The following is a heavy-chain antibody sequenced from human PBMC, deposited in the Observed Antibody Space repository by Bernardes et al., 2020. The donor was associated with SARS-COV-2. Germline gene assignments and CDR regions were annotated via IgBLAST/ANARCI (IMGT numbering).Heavy chain of an antibody. CDR2: SNPNSGGT. CDR1: GYTFTGYY. V-gene: IGHV1-2*02. D-gene: IGHD1-26*01. J-gene: IGHJ3*02. CDR3: AKEWAYAFDI. Sequence: ASVKVSCKASGYTFTGYYMHWVRQAPGQGLEWMGWSNPNSGGTNYAQKFQGRFTISRDNSKNTLYLQMNSLRAEDTAVYYCAKEWAYAFDIWGQGTMVTVSS.